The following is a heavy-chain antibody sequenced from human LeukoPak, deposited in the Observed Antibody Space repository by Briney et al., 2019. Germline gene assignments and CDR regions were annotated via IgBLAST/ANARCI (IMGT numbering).Heavy chain of an antibody. CDR3: AGGFRFPYAFDH. CDR2: FHSGGNT. D-gene: IGHD3-3*01. V-gene: IGHV3-53*01. Sequence: GGSLRLSCAPSGFSVSGNYMTWVRQVLGNGLEWLSVFHSGGNTDYAPSVKGRFTISRDNSRNTLYLQMNSLKVDDTGVYYCAGGFRFPYAFDHWGQGTLVTVSS. J-gene: IGHJ4*02. CDR1: GFSVSGNY.